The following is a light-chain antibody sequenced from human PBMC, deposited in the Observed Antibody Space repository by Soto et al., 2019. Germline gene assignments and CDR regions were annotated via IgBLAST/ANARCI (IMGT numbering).Light chain of an antibody. V-gene: IGLV2-8*01. CDR3: SSYAGSNNVV. CDR1: SSDVGGYNY. J-gene: IGLJ2*01. Sequence: QSALTQPTSASGSPGQSVTISCTGSSSDVGGYNYVSWYQQRPGKAPKLLIYEVSKRPSGVPDRFSGSKSGNTASLTVSGLQAEDEADYYCSSYAGSNNVVFGGGTKLTV. CDR2: EVS.